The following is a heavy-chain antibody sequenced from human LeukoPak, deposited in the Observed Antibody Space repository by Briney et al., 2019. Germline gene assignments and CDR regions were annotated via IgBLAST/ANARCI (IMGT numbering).Heavy chain of an antibody. V-gene: IGHV4-34*01. CDR2: INHSGIT. Sequence: SETLSLTCAVYGGSFSDYYWSWIRQPPGKGLEWIGEINHSGITNHNPSLKSRVTVSVDTSKNEISLKVTSVSAADTAVYYCASVALATSNFNYWGQGILVTVSS. CDR1: GGSFSDYY. J-gene: IGHJ4*02. D-gene: IGHD5-24*01. CDR3: ASVALATSNFNY.